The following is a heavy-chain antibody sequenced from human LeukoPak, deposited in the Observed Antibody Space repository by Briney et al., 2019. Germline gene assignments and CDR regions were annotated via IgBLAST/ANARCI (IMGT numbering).Heavy chain of an antibody. V-gene: IGHV3-15*01. Sequence: PGGPLRLSCAASGFTFTNAWMSWVRQAPGKGLEWVGRIKSKIDGGTTDYAAPVKGRFTISRDDSKNTVYLQMNSLKTEDTAVYYCTTFYYWGQGTLVTVSS. CDR1: GFTFTNAW. CDR2: IKSKIDGGTT. J-gene: IGHJ4*02. CDR3: TTFYY.